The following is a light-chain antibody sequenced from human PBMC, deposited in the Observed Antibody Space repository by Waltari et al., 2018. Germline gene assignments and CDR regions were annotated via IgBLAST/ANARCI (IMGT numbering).Light chain of an antibody. CDR2: STN. J-gene: IGLJ3*02. Sequence: QTVVTQEPSLSVSPGGTVPLTCGLTSGSVSTNNSPSWYQQTPGQAPRTLIYSTNSRSSGVSDRFFGSILGKKAALTITGAQADDEGDYYCVLYMGDGTCVFGGGTKLTVL. CDR3: VLYMGDGTCV. CDR1: SGSVSTNNS. V-gene: IGLV8-61*01.